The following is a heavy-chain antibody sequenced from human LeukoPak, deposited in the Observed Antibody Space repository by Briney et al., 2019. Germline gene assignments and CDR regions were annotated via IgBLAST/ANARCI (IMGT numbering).Heavy chain of an antibody. CDR2: ISAYNGNT. V-gene: IGHV1-18*01. CDR1: GYTFTSYG. J-gene: IGHJ4*02. Sequence: ASVKVSCKASGYTFTSYGISWVRQAPGQGLEWMGWISAYNGNTNYAQELQGRVTMTTDTSTSTAYMELRSLRSDDTAVYYCARDPDSGYDYYFDYWGQGTLVTVSS. CDR3: ARDPDSGYDYYFDY. D-gene: IGHD5-12*01.